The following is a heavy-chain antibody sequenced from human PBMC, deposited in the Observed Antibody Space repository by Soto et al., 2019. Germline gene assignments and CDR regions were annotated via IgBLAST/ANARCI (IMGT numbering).Heavy chain of an antibody. CDR3: AAWDSSNNP. Sequence: HLVQSGGGLVQPGGSLRLSCVASGFSFSNFWMNWVRQTPGRGLEWVANINPDGSAQTYADSVKGRFTVSRDNAKNSLYLQMNSLRGEDTAVYFCAAWDSSNNPWGQGTLVTVSS. CDR2: INPDGSAQ. CDR1: GFSFSNFW. V-gene: IGHV3-7*01. J-gene: IGHJ5*02. D-gene: IGHD1-26*01.